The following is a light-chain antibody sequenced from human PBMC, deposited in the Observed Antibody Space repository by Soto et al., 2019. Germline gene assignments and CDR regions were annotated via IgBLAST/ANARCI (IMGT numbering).Light chain of an antibody. CDR1: QSVSTS. CDR2: DAS. J-gene: IGKJ1*01. CDR3: QVRDVWPT. V-gene: IGKV3-11*01. Sequence: EIVLTQSPATLSLSPGERAALSCRAGQSVSTSLAWYQHKPGQAPRVIIYDASKRAPGIPARFSGSWSGTDFTLTISSLEPEDFAVYYCQVRDVWPTFGQGTKVDIK.